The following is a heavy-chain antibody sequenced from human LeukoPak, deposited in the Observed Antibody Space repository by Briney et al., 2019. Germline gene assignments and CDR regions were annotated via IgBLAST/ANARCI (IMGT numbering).Heavy chain of an antibody. CDR2: IYYSGST. CDR1: GGSISSYY. CDR3: ASQTTNGDYDFWSGYYKYYFDY. Sequence: SETLSLTCTVSGGSISSYYWSWIRQPPGKGLEWIGYIYYSGSTNYNPSLKSRVTISVDTSKNQFSLKLSSVTAADTAVYYCASQTTNGDYDFWSGYYKYYFDYWGQGTLVTVSS. V-gene: IGHV4-59*08. J-gene: IGHJ4*02. D-gene: IGHD3-3*01.